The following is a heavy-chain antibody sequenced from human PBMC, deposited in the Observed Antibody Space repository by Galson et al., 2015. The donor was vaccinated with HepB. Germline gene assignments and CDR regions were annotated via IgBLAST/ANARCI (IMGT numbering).Heavy chain of an antibody. CDR2: IKGKSDDGTT. J-gene: IGHJ4*02. CDR1: GFTFSDAW. Sequence: SLRLSCAASGFTFSDAWMSWVRQAPGKGPEWVGRIKGKSDDGTTDYAAPVKGRFTISRDESKNTLYLEMNSLKTEDTAVYYCTTDAGSRGWYLRPFDYWGQGTLVTVSS. CDR3: TTDAGSRGWYLRPFDY. D-gene: IGHD6-19*01. V-gene: IGHV3-15*01.